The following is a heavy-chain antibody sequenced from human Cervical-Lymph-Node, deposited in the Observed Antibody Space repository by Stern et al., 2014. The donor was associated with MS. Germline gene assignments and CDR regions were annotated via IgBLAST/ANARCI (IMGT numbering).Heavy chain of an antibody. CDR2: IRTKANNYAT. CDR3: ARHDPSDY. J-gene: IGHJ4*02. V-gene: IGHV3-73*01. CDR1: GFTFSESA. Sequence: EMHLVESGGGLVQPGGSLKLSCAASGFTFSESAIHWVRQTSGKGLEWVGRIRTKANNYATAYAASVKGRFTLSRDDSKNTAYLYMTSLKTEDTAVYFCARHDPSDYWGQGILVTVSS.